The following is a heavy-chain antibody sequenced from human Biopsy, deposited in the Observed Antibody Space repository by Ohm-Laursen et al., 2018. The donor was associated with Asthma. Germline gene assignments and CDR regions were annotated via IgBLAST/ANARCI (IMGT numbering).Heavy chain of an antibody. D-gene: IGHD4-23*01. CDR1: GFTFRSYA. V-gene: IGHV3-30-3*01. J-gene: IGHJ3*02. CDR2: GGSYYDGGLK. CDR3: ARESGQDSGGTGAFDR. Sequence: SLRLSCAASGFTFRSYAMHWVRQAPGKGLEWVAVGGSYYDGGLKYYADSVNGRFTVSRDISKLRLYLEINSLRVEDSAVYYCARESGQDSGGTGAFDRWGQGIMVAVSS.